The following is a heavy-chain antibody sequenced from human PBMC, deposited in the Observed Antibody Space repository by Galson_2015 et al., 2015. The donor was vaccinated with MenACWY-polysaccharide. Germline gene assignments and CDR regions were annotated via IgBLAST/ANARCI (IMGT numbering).Heavy chain of an antibody. J-gene: IGHJ3*01. CDR3: ARDPAYGAFDV. CDR2: INLDGSVK. CDR1: GFSLESFW. Sequence: SLRLSCAASGFSLESFWMSWVRQVPGKGLQEVAQINLDGSVKTYADSVRGRFTISRDNAEKSLSLQMSSLRADDTAVYYCARDPAYGAFDVWGQGTMLLVSS. V-gene: IGHV3-7*03. D-gene: IGHD4-17*01.